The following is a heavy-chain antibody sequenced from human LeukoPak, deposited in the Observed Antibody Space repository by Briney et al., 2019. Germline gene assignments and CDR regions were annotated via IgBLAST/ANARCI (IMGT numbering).Heavy chain of an antibody. CDR2: IFYTGDS. CDR3: ARNPYYFDY. D-gene: IGHD1-14*01. CDR1: GVSSSSSY. J-gene: IGHJ4*02. V-gene: IGHV4-59*08. Sequence: SETLSLTCTVSGVSSSSSYWSWIRQPPGKGLEWIGYIFYTGDSNHNPSFKSRVTISVDTSKNQFSLKLSSVTAADTAVYYCARNPYYFDYWGQGTLVTVSS.